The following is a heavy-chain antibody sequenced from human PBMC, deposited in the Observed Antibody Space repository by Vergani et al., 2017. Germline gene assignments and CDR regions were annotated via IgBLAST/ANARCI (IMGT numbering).Heavy chain of an antibody. CDR1: GDSITSYY. Sequence: QVQLQESGPGLVRPSETLSLTCTVSGDSITSYYWSWSRQPPGKGLEWIAYIDYGGITNHNPSLKSRVTISADTSKNQFSLKLTAVTAAGTAVYFGAGVGGWQWYVDLWGRGTLGAVAA. CDR3: AGVGGWQWYVDL. CDR2: IDYGGIT. V-gene: IGHV4-59*01. J-gene: IGHJ2*01. D-gene: IGHD1-26*01.